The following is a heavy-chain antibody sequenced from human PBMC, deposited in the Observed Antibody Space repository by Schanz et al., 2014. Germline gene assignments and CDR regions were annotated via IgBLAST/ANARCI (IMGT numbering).Heavy chain of an antibody. CDR1: GFTFSSYG. V-gene: IGHV3-33*06. D-gene: IGHD1-26*01. CDR3: VKDLQRELLRDDHYYGMDV. Sequence: KLVESGGGVVQPGRSLRLSCAASGFTFSSYGMHWVRQVPGKGLEWVAVVCYDGSKKYYADSVKGRFTTSRDNSKNTMYLQMNRLRAEDTAVYYCVKDLQRELLRDDHYYGMDVWGQGTTVTVSS. J-gene: IGHJ6*02. CDR2: VCYDGSKK.